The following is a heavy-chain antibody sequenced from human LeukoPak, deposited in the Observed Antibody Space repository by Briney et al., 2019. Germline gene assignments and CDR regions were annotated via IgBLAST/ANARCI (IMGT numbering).Heavy chain of an antibody. D-gene: IGHD5-18*01. CDR1: GASVSSGSYY. J-gene: IGHJ4*02. CDR3: ARGSRGYTYG. Sequence: SGTLSLTCTVSGASVSSGSYYWSWIRQPPGKGLEWIGYIYYSGSTNYNPSLKSRVTISVDTSKNQFSLKLSSVTAADTAVYYCARGSRGYTYGWGQGTLVTVSS. V-gene: IGHV4-61*01. CDR2: IYYSGST.